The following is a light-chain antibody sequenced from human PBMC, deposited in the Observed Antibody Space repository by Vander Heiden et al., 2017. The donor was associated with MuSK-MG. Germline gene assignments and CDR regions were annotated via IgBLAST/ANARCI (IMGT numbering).Light chain of an antibody. V-gene: IGKV1-27*01. CDR2: AAS. J-gene: IGKJ1*01. CDR1: QAISNY. Sequence: DIQMTQSPSSLSASVGDRVTITCRASQAISNYLAWYQQKPGKVPKLLIYAASTLQSGVPSRFSGSGSGTDFTLTISSLQPEDVATYYCQKYYSAPPTFGQGTKVEIK. CDR3: QKYYSAPPT.